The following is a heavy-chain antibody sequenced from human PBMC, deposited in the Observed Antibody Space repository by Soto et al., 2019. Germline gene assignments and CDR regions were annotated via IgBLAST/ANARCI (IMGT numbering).Heavy chain of an antibody. CDR1: GFTFSSYA. D-gene: IGHD2-15*01. J-gene: IGHJ4*02. V-gene: IGHV3-23*01. CDR3: ADSLGWSTFTLYYFDC. Sequence: GGSLRLSCAASGFTFSSYAMSWVRQAPGKGLEWVSAISGSGGSTYYADSVKGRFTISRDNSKNTLYLQMNSLRAEDTAVYYCADSLGWSTFTLYYFDCWGQGTLVTVSS. CDR2: ISGSGGST.